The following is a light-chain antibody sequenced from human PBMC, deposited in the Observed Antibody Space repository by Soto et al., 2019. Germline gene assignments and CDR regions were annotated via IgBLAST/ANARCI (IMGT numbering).Light chain of an antibody. Sequence: QPASVSGSPGQSITISCTGTSSDVGAYNYVSWYQQHPGKAPKLMIYDVSNRPSGVSNRFSGSKSGNTASLTVSGLQAEDEADYYCSSYTSVSTPSYVFGTGTKLTVL. CDR2: DVS. V-gene: IGLV2-14*01. CDR1: SSDVGAYNY. CDR3: SSYTSVSTPSYV. J-gene: IGLJ1*01.